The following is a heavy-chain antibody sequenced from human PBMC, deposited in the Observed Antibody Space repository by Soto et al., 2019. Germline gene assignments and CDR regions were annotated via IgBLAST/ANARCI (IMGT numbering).Heavy chain of an antibody. CDR1: GYIFTNYW. D-gene: IGHD3-3*01. J-gene: IGHJ5*02. CDR2: IYPGDSDT. V-gene: IGHV5-51*01. CDR3: ARDPPQDYDFWSGYHNWFDP. Sequence: PGESLKISCQGSGYIFTNYWIGWVRQMPGKGLEWMGIIYPGDSDTRYSPSFQGQVTMSVDTSKNQFSLKLSSVTAADTAVYYCARDPPQDYDFWSGYHNWFDPWGQGTLVTVSS.